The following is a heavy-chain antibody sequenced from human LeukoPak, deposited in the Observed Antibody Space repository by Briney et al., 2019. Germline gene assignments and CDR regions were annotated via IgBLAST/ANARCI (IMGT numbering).Heavy chain of an antibody. V-gene: IGHV1-2*04. CDR1: GYTFTGYY. J-gene: IGHJ6*02. Sequence: ASVKVSCKASGYTFTGYYMHWVRQAPGQGLEWMGWINPNSGGTNYAQKFQGWVTMTRDTSISTVYMELSRLRSDDTAVYYCAREGDFWSGYYAEAYGMDVWGQGTTVTVSS. CDR2: INPNSGGT. CDR3: AREGDFWSGYYAEAYGMDV. D-gene: IGHD3-3*01.